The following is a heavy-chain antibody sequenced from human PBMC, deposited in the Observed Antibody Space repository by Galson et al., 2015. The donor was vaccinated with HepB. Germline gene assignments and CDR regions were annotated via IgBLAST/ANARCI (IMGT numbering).Heavy chain of an antibody. CDR3: ARGLRTNPFGVAGTSDY. Sequence: SLRLSCAASGFTFSSYAMHWVRQAPGKGLEWVAVISYDGSNKYYADSVKGRFTISRDNSKNTLYLQMNSLRAEDTAVYYCARGLRTNPFGVAGTSDYWGQGTLVTVSS. J-gene: IGHJ4*02. V-gene: IGHV3-30*04. CDR2: ISYDGSNK. D-gene: IGHD6-19*01. CDR1: GFTFSSYA.